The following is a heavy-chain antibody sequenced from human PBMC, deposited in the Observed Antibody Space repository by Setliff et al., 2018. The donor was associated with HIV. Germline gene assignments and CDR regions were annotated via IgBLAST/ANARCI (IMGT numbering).Heavy chain of an antibody. D-gene: IGHD1-26*01. Sequence: KTSETLSLTCTVSGGFSSIGSFYWGWIRQPPGKGLEWIGHISYSGTTNYNPSLKSRVTMSVDTSRNQFSLELISVTAADTAVYYCAGGPGTTSIDYWAQGTLVTVSS. V-gene: IGHV4-61*01. CDR3: AGGPGTTSIDY. CDR2: ISYSGTT. CDR1: GGFSSIGSFY. J-gene: IGHJ4*02.